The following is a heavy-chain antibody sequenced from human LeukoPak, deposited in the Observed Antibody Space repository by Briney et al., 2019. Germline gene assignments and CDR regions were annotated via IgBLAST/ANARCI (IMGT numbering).Heavy chain of an antibody. CDR3: AKSEKTMTTFLDY. CDR2: IDVAGNT. J-gene: IGHJ4*02. Sequence: PGGSLRLSCAASGFTFRSYAMSWVRQAPGKGLERVSGIDVAGNTYYSDSVKGRFTIPRDNSKNTLYMEIDSMRAEGTAVYFCAKSEKTMTTFLDYWGQGTLVTVSS. CDR1: GFTFRSYA. D-gene: IGHD4-17*01. V-gene: IGHV3-23*01.